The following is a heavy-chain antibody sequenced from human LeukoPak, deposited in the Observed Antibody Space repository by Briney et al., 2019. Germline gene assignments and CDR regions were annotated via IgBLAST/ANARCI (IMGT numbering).Heavy chain of an antibody. CDR3: AREIVSSYYYNGMDV. Sequence: KPSETLSLTCTVSGGSISSYYWSWIRQPPGKGLEWIGFISYSGNTYSTPSLESRLTISIDTAKNQFSLSLSSVTAADTAVYFCAREIVSSYYYNGMDVWGQGTAVTVSS. D-gene: IGHD5/OR15-5a*01. CDR2: ISYSGNT. CDR1: GGSISSYY. V-gene: IGHV4-59*12. J-gene: IGHJ6*02.